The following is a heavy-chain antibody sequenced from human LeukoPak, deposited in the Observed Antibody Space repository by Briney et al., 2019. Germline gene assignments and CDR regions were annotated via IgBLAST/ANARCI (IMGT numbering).Heavy chain of an antibody. D-gene: IGHD6-19*01. Sequence: ASVKVSCMTSGYTFSSYEITWVRQAPGQGLEWMGWISTYNGNTNYAQKFQGRVTLTTDKSTSTVNMELRSLRSDDTALYYCARVDSSGWTGYWGQGTLVTVSS. J-gene: IGHJ4*02. V-gene: IGHV1-18*01. CDR3: ARVDSSGWTGY. CDR2: ISTYNGNT. CDR1: GYTFSSYE.